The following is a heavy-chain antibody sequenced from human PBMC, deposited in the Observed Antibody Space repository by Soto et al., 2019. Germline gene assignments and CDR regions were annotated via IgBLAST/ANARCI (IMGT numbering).Heavy chain of an antibody. CDR3: ARKDKSGYFNWFDP. D-gene: IGHD3-22*01. CDR1: GYRFTAYW. V-gene: IGHV5-51*01. J-gene: IGHJ5*02. CDR2: IFPSDSDT. Sequence: GESLKISCRTSGYRFTAYWIAWVRQMPGKGLEWMGIIFPSDSDTRYSPSFQGQVTISADRSTSTVFLQWASLKASDTAVYFCARKDKSGYFNWFDPWGQGTLVTVSS.